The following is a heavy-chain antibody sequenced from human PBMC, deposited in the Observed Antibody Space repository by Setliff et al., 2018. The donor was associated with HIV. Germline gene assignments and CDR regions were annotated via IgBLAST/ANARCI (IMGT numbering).Heavy chain of an antibody. J-gene: IGHJ5*02. CDR3: ARGFSVYSSSDPLLNWFDP. D-gene: IGHD6-6*01. CDR2: INAGNGDT. CDR1: GYSFTSYG. Sequence: ASVKVSCKASGYSFTSYGIHWVRQAPGQRPEWVGWINAGNGDTEYSQKFQGRVTITRDTSATTAYMELSSLRSEDTAVYYCARGFSVYSSSDPLLNWFDPWGQGTPVTVSS. V-gene: IGHV1-3*01.